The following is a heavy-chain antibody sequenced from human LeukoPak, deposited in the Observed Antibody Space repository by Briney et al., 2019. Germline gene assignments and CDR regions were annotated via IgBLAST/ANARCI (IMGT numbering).Heavy chain of an antibody. D-gene: IGHD3-9*01. Sequence: SETLSLTCAVSGGSLSSSTSYWGWIRQSPGKGLEWIGNIYHSGSTYYDPSLKSRVTISLDMSKNQFSLKLSSVTAADTAVYYCARVANYDILTGYSRIYYFDYWGQGTLVTVSS. V-gene: IGHV4-39*07. CDR1: GGSLSSSTSY. CDR3: ARVANYDILTGYSRIYYFDY. J-gene: IGHJ4*02. CDR2: IYHSGST.